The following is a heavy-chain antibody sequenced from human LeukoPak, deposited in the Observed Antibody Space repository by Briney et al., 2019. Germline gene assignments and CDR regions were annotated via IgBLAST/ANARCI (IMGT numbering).Heavy chain of an antibody. CDR1: GGSISSSSYY. Sequence: SETLSLTCTVSGGSISSSSYYWGWIRQPPGKGLEWIGSIYYSGSTYFNPSLKSRVTISVDTSKNQFSLKLSSVTAADTAVYYCARDGGIAVAVENWGQGTLVTVSS. V-gene: IGHV4-39*07. J-gene: IGHJ4*02. CDR3: ARDGGIAVAVEN. CDR2: IYYSGST. D-gene: IGHD6-19*01.